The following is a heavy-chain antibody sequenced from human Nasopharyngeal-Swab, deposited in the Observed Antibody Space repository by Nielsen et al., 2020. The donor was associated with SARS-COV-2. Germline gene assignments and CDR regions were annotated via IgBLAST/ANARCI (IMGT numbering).Heavy chain of an antibody. CDR1: GFTFSSYG. V-gene: IGHV3-33*01. D-gene: IGHD6-13*01. J-gene: IGHJ4*02. CDR3: ARVVSGSSWTFDY. Sequence: SCAASGFTFSSYGMHWVRQAPGKGLEWVAVIWYDGSNKYYADSVKGRFTISRDNSKNTLYLQMNSLRAEDTAVYYCARVVSGSSWTFDYWGQGTLVTVSS. CDR2: IWYDGSNK.